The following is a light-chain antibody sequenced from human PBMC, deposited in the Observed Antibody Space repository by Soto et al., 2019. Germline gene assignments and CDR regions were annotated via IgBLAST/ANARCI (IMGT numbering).Light chain of an antibody. J-gene: IGKJ5*01. CDR3: QQLDSMPIT. CDR1: QGIRSY. Sequence: TPLTRCRSSLSASVGDRVAITCRASQGIRSYLAWYQQKPGEAPKLLISIASILQSGVPSRFSGSGSGTDFVLTISSLQPEDSATYYCQQLDSMPITFGQGTRLEIK. CDR2: IAS. V-gene: IGKV1-9*01.